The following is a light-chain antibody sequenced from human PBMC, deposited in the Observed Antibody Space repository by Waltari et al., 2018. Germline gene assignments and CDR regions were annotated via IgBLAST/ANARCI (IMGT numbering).Light chain of an antibody. Sequence: DVVMPQIPLHLSVTPGQPASISCQSSQSLRHSDGKTYFYWYLQTPGQPPQFLIYEVSNRFSGVPNRFSGSGSGTDFTLKISRVEAEDVGVYYCMQSIQLPRTFGQGTKVEIK. CDR3: MQSIQLPRT. V-gene: IGKV2D-29*01. CDR1: QSLRHSDGKTY. J-gene: IGKJ1*01. CDR2: EVS.